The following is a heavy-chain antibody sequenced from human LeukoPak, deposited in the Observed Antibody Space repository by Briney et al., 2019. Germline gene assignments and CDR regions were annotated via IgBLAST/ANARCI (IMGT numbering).Heavy chain of an antibody. V-gene: IGHV1-69*13. CDR2: IIPIFGTA. CDR3: ARGQWLPQDNNWFDP. CDR1: GGTFSSYA. Sequence: ASVKVSCKASGGTFSSYAISWVRQAPGQGLEWMGGIIPIFGTANYAQKFQGRVTITADESTSTAYMELSSLRSEDTAVYYCARGQWLPQDNNWFDPWGQGTLVTVSS. D-gene: IGHD6-19*01. J-gene: IGHJ5*02.